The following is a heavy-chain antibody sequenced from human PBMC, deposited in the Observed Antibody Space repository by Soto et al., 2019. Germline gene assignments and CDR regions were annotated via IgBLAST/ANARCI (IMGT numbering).Heavy chain of an antibody. J-gene: IGHJ4*02. CDR3: ARGSTESYPGSRIFDF. D-gene: IGHD3-10*01. CDR2: ITDNGGDA. V-gene: IGHV3-23*01. Sequence: GGPLRLSCVASGLTVGSRAMSGVRQAPGEGRQWVATITDNGGDARYADSVRGRFVISRDNSKKTLYLQMTSLTAEDSAMYFCARGSTESYPGSRIFDFWGRGTLVTVSS. CDR1: GLTVGSRA.